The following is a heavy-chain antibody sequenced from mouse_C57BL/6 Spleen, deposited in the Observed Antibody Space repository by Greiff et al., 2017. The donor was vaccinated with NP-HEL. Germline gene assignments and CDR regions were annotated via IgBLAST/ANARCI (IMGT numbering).Heavy chain of an antibody. Sequence: QVQLQQPGAELVKPGASVKLSCKASGYTFTSYWMHWVKQRPGQGLEWIGMIHPNSGSTNYNEKFKSKATLTVDKSSSTAYMQLSSLTSEDSAVYYCARGGVDRYYFDYWGQGTTLTVSS. CDR1: GYTFTSYW. J-gene: IGHJ2*01. D-gene: IGHD3-2*01. CDR2: IHPNSGST. V-gene: IGHV1-64*01. CDR3: ARGGVDRYYFDY.